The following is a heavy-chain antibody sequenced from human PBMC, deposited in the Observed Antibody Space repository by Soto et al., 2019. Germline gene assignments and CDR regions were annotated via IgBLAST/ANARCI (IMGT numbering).Heavy chain of an antibody. Sequence: QVQLQESGPGLVKPSETLSVTCTVSGVSITSYYWNWIRQPAGKGLEWIGRTFNRGSASYNPSLKSRVTVSIDTSENQFSLKLTSVTAADTAVYYCARDTGYPYGATLDYWGQGTLVTVSS. V-gene: IGHV4-4*07. CDR3: ARDTGYPYGATLDY. CDR1: GVSITSYY. J-gene: IGHJ4*02. D-gene: IGHD3-10*01. CDR2: TFNRGSA.